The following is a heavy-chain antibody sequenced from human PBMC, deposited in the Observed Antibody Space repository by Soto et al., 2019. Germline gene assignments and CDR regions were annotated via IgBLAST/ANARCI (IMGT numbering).Heavy chain of an antibody. CDR2: IYYTGST. V-gene: IGHV4-59*08. Sequence: QVQLQESGPGLVKPSETLPLTCTVSGGSISSYYWSWIRQPPGKGLEWIGYIYYTGSTNYNPSFMSRVTISIDPSKNQFSLKLSSGTAADTAVYYCARQRYDIVTGHYNYGMDVWGQGTTVTVSS. CDR3: ARQRYDIVTGHYNYGMDV. CDR1: GGSISSYY. D-gene: IGHD3-9*01. J-gene: IGHJ6*02.